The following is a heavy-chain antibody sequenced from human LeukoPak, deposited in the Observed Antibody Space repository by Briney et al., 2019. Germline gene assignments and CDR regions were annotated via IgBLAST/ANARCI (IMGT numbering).Heavy chain of an antibody. V-gene: IGHV1-18*01. J-gene: IGHJ4*02. CDR2: ISAYNGNT. Sequence: ASVKVSCKASGYTFTSYGISWVRQAPGRGLEWMGWISAYNGNTNYAQKLQGRVTMTTDTSTSTAYMELRSLRSDDTAVYYCARDGTYYDFWSGYYAPSFDYWGQGTLVTVSS. CDR3: ARDGTYYDFWSGYYAPSFDY. D-gene: IGHD3-3*01. CDR1: GYTFTSYG.